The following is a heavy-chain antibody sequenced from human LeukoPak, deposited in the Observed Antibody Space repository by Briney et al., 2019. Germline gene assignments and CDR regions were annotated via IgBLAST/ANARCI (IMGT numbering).Heavy chain of an antibody. J-gene: IGHJ3*02. Sequence: PGGSLRLSCAASGFTFNIYSMNWVRQAPGKGLEWVSSISGTSNYIYYADSVKGRFTISRDNAKNSLYLHMNSLRAEDTAVYYCARGLQLWYPSDAFDIWGQGTMVTVSS. CDR2: ISGTSNYI. D-gene: IGHD5-18*01. V-gene: IGHV3-21*01. CDR1: GFTFNIYS. CDR3: ARGLQLWYPSDAFDI.